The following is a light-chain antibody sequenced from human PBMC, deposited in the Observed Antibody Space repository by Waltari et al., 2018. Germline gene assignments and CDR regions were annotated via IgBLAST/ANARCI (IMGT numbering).Light chain of an antibody. J-gene: IGLJ2*01. CDR3: SSYTTSSVI. Sequence: QSALTQPASVSGSPGQSITIPCTGTSSDVGGYDFVSWFQPPPGKAPKLMIYDVTKRPSGVSNRFSGSKSGNTASLTISGLQAEDEANYYCSSYTTSSVIFGGGTKLTVL. CDR1: SSDVGGYDF. CDR2: DVT. V-gene: IGLV2-14*03.